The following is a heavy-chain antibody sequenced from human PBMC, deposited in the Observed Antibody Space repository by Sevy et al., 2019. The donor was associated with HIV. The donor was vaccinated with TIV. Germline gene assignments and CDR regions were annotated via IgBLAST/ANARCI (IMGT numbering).Heavy chain of an antibody. CDR1: GFSLSNAW. CDR2: IQGTTDGGTI. Sequence: GGSPRLSCVASGFSLSNAWMNWVRQAPGKGLEWVGRIQGTTDGGTIDYAAPVKGRFTISRDDSKNTLYLQMNSLKTEDTAVYYCTTDPIILLLVTDGVAVWGQGATVTISS. CDR3: TTDPIILLLVTDGVAV. V-gene: IGHV3-15*01. J-gene: IGHJ6*02. D-gene: IGHD2-8*02.